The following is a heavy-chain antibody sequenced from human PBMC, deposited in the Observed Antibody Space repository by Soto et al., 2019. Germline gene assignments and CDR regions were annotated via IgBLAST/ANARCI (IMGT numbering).Heavy chain of an antibody. D-gene: IGHD5-18*01. Sequence: GGSLRLSCAASGFTFSSYSMNWVRQAPGKGLEWVSYISSSSSTIYYADSVKGRFTISRDNAKNSLYLQMNSLRDEDTAVYYCAAPPNGYGYVEYYYRLDVWGQGTMVTVAS. V-gene: IGHV3-48*02. CDR3: AAPPNGYGYVEYYYRLDV. CDR1: GFTFSSYS. CDR2: ISSSSSTI. J-gene: IGHJ6*02.